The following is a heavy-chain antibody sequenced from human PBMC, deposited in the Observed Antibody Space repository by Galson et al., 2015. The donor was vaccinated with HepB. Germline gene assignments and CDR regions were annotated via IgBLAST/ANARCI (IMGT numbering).Heavy chain of an antibody. V-gene: IGHV3-23*01. CDR3: ATGFKLAGAA. J-gene: IGHJ3*01. Sequence: SLRLSCAASGFTFSSFAMSWVRQPPGKGLEWVSSISKSATVTYYVDSVKGRFTISRDDSKSTLYLQMNGLRAEDTAIYYCATGFKLAGAAWGQGQLSPSLQ. CDR2: ISKSATVT. D-gene: IGHD6-19*01. CDR1: GFTFSSFA.